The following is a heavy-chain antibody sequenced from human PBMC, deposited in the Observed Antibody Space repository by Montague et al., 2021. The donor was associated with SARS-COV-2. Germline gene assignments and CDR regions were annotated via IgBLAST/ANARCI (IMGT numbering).Heavy chain of an antibody. V-gene: IGHV4-39*01. CDR1: GGSVSRISSH. CDR3: ARLYGSSFDY. Sequence: SETLSLTCTVSGGSVSRISSHWGWTRQPLGKGLEYIGSFYYAGGTQYNPSLKSRVTISVDTSYDQFSLKMNSVTAADTAVYFCARLYGSSFDYWGQGTLVTVSS. D-gene: IGHD4-17*01. J-gene: IGHJ4*02. CDR2: FYYAGGT.